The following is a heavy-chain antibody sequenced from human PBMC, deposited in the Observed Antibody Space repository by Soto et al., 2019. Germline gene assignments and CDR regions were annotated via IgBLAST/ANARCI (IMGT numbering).Heavy chain of an antibody. CDR3: ARLGRCSSTSCPFAY. D-gene: IGHD2-2*01. J-gene: IGHJ4*02. Sequence: QVQLVQSGAEVKKPGSSVKVSCKASGGTFSSYAISWVRQAPGQGLEWMGGIIPIFGTANYAQKFQGRVTTPADESTSTAYIELSSLRSEDTAVYYCARLGRCSSTSCPFAYWGQGTLVTFSS. CDR2: IIPIFGTA. CDR1: GGTFSSYA. V-gene: IGHV1-69*01.